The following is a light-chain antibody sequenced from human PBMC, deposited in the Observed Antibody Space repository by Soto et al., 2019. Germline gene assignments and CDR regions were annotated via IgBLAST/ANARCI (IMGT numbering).Light chain of an antibody. CDR3: SSYTSSSIDYV. CDR1: SSDVGGYNY. V-gene: IGLV2-14*01. CDR2: EVS. J-gene: IGLJ1*01. Sequence: QSALTQPASVSGSPGQSITISCTGTSSDVGGYNYVSWYQQHPGKAPKLMIYEVSNRPSGVSNRFSGSTSGNTASLTISGLQAEEEADYYCSSYTSSSIDYVFGTGTKVTVL.